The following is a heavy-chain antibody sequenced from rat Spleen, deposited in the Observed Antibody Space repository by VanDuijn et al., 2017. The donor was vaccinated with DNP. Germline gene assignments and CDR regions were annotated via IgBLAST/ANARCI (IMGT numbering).Heavy chain of an antibody. Sequence: QVQLKESGPGLVQPSQTLSLTCTVSGFSLTSYGVSWVRQPPGKGLEWIAAISSGGSTYYNSVLKSRLSISRDTSKSQVFLKMKSMQTEDTSVYFCTRDWRRGTIAYCGEG. D-gene: IGHD4-3*01. CDR1: GFSLTSYG. V-gene: IGHV2S12*01. J-gene: IGHJ3*01. CDR2: ISSGGST. CDR3: TRDWRRGTIAY.